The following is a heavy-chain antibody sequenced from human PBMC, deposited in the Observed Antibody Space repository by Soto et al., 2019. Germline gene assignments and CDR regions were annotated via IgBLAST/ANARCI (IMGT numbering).Heavy chain of an antibody. CDR2: ITSDSSTI. J-gene: IGHJ6*02. D-gene: IGHD2-8*01. Sequence: SGGSLRLSCAPSGFTFSSYSINWVRQAPGKGLEWFSYITSDSSTISYADSVKGRFTVSRENAKNSLYLQMNSLRDEDTAVYYCARVGRGVYGMDVWGQGTSVTVSS. CDR3: ARVGRGVYGMDV. V-gene: IGHV3-48*02. CDR1: GFTFSSYS.